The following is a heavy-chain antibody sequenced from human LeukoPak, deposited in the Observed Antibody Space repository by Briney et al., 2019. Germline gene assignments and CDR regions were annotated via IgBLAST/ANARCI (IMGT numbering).Heavy chain of an antibody. V-gene: IGHV1-2*02. D-gene: IGHD1-26*01. J-gene: IGHJ4*02. Sequence: ASVKVSCKASGYTFTGYYMHWVRQAPGQGLEWMGWIDPNSGGTHYAKKFQDRVTMTWDTSISSAYMELSRLRSDDTAVYYCAREERTSGSYSESLDYWGQGTLVTVSS. CDR2: IDPNSGGT. CDR3: AREERTSGSYSESLDY. CDR1: GYTFTGYY.